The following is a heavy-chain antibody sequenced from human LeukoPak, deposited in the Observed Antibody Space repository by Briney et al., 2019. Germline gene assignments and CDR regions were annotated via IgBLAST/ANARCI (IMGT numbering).Heavy chain of an antibody. CDR1: GFTFRSYA. CDR3: ARDWYLFDC. J-gene: IGHJ4*02. D-gene: IGHD6-13*01. Sequence: PGGSLRLSCAASGFTFRSYAMHWVRQAPGKGLEWVAVISDDGSNKYYADSVKGRFTISRDNSKNTLYLQMDSLRPEDTAVYFCARDWYLFDCWGQGTLVTVSS. CDR2: ISDDGSNK. V-gene: IGHV3-30-3*01.